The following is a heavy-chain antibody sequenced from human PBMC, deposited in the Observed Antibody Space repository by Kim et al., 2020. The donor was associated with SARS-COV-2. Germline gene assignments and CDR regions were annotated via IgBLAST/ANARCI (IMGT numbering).Heavy chain of an antibody. CDR3: ASVDCSSTSCYLSSDAFDI. Sequence: GGSLRLSCAASGFTFSSYSMNWVRQAPGKGLEWVSSISSSSSYIYYADSVKGRFTISRDNAKNSLYLQMNSLRAEDTAVYYCASVDCSSTSCYLSSDAFDIWGQGTMVTVSS. D-gene: IGHD2-2*01. CDR2: ISSSSSYI. J-gene: IGHJ3*02. V-gene: IGHV3-21*01. CDR1: GFTFSSYS.